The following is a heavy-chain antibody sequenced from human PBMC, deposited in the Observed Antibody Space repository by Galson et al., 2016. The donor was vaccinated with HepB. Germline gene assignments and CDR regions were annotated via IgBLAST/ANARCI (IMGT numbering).Heavy chain of an antibody. D-gene: IGHD3-3*01. CDR2: INWSGTVT. CDR1: GFSFDVYG. Sequence: SLRLSCAASGFSFDVYGMSWVRQVPGKGLEWVAGINWSGTVTGYADSVKDRFTISRDNTQNSLYLEVSSLGAEDTSLYYCTRDLFDYWSGPEGYWGQGTLVTVSS. J-gene: IGHJ4*02. V-gene: IGHV3-20*04. CDR3: TRDLFDYWSGPEGY.